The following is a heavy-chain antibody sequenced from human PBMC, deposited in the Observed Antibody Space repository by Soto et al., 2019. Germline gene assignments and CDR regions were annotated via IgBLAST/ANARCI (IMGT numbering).Heavy chain of an antibody. CDR3: ARKPDVATAKVGGGYVFDV. Sequence: QVQLQESGPGLVKPSGTLSLTCAASSGSIFTTNWWSWVRQSPGRGLQWIGDIYHSGSPKYNPSLKSGVSISIDKSNARFFRNLTSVTAADTAVYYCARKPDVATAKVGGGYVFDVWGQGTMVTVSS. CDR1: SGSIFTTNW. D-gene: IGHD3-16*01. CDR2: IYHSGSP. J-gene: IGHJ3*01. V-gene: IGHV4-4*02.